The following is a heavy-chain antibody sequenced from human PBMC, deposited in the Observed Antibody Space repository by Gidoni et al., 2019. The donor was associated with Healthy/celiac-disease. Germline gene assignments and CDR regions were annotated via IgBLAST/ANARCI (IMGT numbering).Heavy chain of an antibody. CDR1: GFSLSTSGVG. Sequence: QITLKESGPTLVKPTQTLTLTCTFSGFSLSTSGVGVGWIRQPPGKALEWLALIYWDDDKRYSPSLKSRLTITKDTAKNQVVLTLTNMDPVDTATYYCAHRRDSGGYAQLFDYWGQGTLVTVSS. J-gene: IGHJ4*02. D-gene: IGHD2-15*01. CDR2: IYWDDDK. CDR3: AHRRDSGGYAQLFDY. V-gene: IGHV2-5*02.